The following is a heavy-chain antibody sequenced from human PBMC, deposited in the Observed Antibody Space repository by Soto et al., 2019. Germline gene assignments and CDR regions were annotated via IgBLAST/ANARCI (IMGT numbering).Heavy chain of an antibody. J-gene: IGHJ6*02. CDR3: GCCSSTSCYFGYYYGMDV. CDR2: IYSGGST. V-gene: IGHV3-53*01. Sequence: PGGSLTVSCAASGFTVSSNYMSWVRQAPGKGLGWVSVIYSGGSTYYADSVKGRFTISRDNSKNTLYLQMNSLRAEDTAVYYCGCCSSTSCYFGYYYGMDVWGQGTTVTVSS. D-gene: IGHD2-2*01. CDR1: GFTVSSNY.